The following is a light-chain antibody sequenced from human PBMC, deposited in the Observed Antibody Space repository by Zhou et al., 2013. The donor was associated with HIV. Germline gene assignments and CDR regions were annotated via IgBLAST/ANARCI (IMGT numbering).Light chain of an antibody. J-gene: IGKJ5*01. V-gene: IGKV3-20*01. CDR2: DAS. CDR3: QQYGSSPPIT. CDR1: QSVGYF. Sequence: EVVLTQSPASLSLSPGERATLSCRASQSVGYFLAWYQQRPGQPPRLLIYDASSRATGIPARFSGSGSGTDFTLTISRLEPEDFAVYYCQQYGSSPPITFGQGTRLEIK.